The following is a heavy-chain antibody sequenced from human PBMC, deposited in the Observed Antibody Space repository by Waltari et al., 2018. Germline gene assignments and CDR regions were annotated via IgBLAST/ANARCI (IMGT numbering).Heavy chain of an antibody. V-gene: IGHV1-24*01. D-gene: IGHD6-19*01. Sequence: QVQLVQSGAEVKKPGASVKVSCKVSGYTLTDLSMHWVRQAPGKGLEWMGGFDPEDGETIYAQKFQGRVTMTEDTSTDTAYMELSSLRSEDTAVYYCATVQWLAPLDEYYFDYWGQGTLVTVSS. CDR3: ATVQWLAPLDEYYFDY. CDR2: FDPEDGET. CDR1: GYTLTDLS. J-gene: IGHJ4*02.